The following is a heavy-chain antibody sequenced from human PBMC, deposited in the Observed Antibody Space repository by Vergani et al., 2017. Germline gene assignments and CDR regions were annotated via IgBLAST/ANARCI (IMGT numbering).Heavy chain of an antibody. CDR2: IIPILGIA. V-gene: IGHV1-69*04. CDR1: GGTFSSYA. J-gene: IGHJ4*02. D-gene: IGHD3-22*01. CDR3: ARGAEYYYDSSXYAN. Sequence: QVQLVQSGAEVKKPGSSVKVSCKASGGTFSSYAISWVRQAPGQGLEWMGRIIPILGIANYAQKFQGRVTITADKSTSTAYMELSSLRSEDTAVYYCARGAEYYYDSSXYANWGQGTLVTVSS.